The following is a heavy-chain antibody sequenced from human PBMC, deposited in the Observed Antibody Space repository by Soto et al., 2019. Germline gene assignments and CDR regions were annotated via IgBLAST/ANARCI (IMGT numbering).Heavy chain of an antibody. CDR3: ATHQRERWLQFPMDY. Sequence: ASVKVSCKVSGYTLTELSMHWVRQAPGKGLEWMGGFDPEDGETIYAQKFQGRVTMTEDTSTDTAYMELSSLRSEDTAVYYCATHQRERWLQFPMDYWGQGTLVTVSS. CDR1: GYTLTELS. V-gene: IGHV1-24*01. D-gene: IGHD5-12*01. J-gene: IGHJ4*02. CDR2: FDPEDGET.